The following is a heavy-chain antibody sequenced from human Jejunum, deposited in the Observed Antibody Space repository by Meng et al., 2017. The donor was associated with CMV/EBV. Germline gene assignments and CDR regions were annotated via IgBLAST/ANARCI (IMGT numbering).Heavy chain of an antibody. CDR3: AGGHSGHY. D-gene: IGHD6-25*01. V-gene: IGHV3-66*03. J-gene: IGHJ4*02. CDR2: IDNSGGT. CDR1: GFTVNNDH. Sequence: LRLSCAASGFTVNNDHMSWARQPPGKGLEWVSVIDNSGGTHYVDSVKGRFTISRDNSEDTIYLQMNSLRREDTAVYYCAGGHSGHYWGQGTLVTVSS.